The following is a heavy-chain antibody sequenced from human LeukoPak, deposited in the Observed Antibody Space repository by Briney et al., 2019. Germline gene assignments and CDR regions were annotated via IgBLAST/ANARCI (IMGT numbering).Heavy chain of an antibody. V-gene: IGHV1-8*03. J-gene: IGHJ5*02. CDR2: MDPNSGNT. Sequence: ASVKVSCKASGYTFTSYDINWVRQATGQGLEWMGWMDPNSGNTGYAQKFQGRVTITRNTSISTAYMELSSLRSEETAVYSGARGPRGPTPIVVVPALSFDPWGQGTLVTVSS. CDR3: ARGPRGPTPIVVVPALSFDP. CDR1: GYTFTSYD. D-gene: IGHD2-2*01.